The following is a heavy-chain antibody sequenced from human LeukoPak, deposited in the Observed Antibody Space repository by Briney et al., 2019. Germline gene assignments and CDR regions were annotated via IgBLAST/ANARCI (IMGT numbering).Heavy chain of an antibody. CDR1: GFSFSGYA. CDR3: ARQEARNYYYEGLDY. V-gene: IGHV3-30*04. Sequence: GGSLRLSCVASGFSFSGYAIHWVRQAPGKGLEWVALISYNGGRKDYADSVKGRFTIDRDNSKNTVYLHMNSLRPHDTAIYFCARQEARNYYYEGLDYWGQGNLVTVSS. D-gene: IGHD3-22*01. CDR2: ISYNGGRK. J-gene: IGHJ4*02.